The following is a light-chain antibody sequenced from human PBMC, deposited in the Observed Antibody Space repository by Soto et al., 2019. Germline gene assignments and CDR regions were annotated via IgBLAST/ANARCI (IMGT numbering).Light chain of an antibody. J-gene: IGLJ2*01. CDR1: TSDVSGSNY. Sequence: QSALTQPASVSGSPGQSITISCSGTTSDVSGSNYVSWYQQHPGEAPKLMIYDVSYRPSGVSNRFSGSKSGNTASLTISGLQAEDEADYFCSSYTSSAPGVLFGGGTKLTVL. V-gene: IGLV2-14*03. CDR3: SSYTSSAPGVL. CDR2: DVS.